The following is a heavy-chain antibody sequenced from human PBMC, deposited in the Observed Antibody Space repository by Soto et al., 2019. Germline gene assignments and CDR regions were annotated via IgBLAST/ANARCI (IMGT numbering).Heavy chain of an antibody. Sequence: PGGSLRLSCAASGFTFSGSAMHWVRQASGKGLEWVGRIRSKTNSYATAYAASVKGRFTISRDDSKDTAYLQMNSLKTEDTAVYYCTRDPQNYYDSIGSANWFDPWGQGTLVTVSS. CDR3: TRDPQNYYDSIGSANWFDP. D-gene: IGHD3-22*01. J-gene: IGHJ5*02. CDR2: IRSKTNSYAT. V-gene: IGHV3-73*01. CDR1: GFTFSGSA.